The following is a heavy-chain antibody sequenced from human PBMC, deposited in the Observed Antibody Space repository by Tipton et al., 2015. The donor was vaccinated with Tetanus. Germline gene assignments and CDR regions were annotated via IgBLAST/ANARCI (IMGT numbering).Heavy chain of an antibody. CDR1: GGSISSGGYS. V-gene: IGHV4-30-2*06. D-gene: IGHD3-10*01. CDR3: ARSKLLWFGESRSGFDS. CDR2: IYPRGTT. J-gene: IGHJ4*02. Sequence: TLSLTCAVSGGSISSGGYSWNWIRQSPGKGLECIGYIYPRGTTFYNPSLESRVTISLDMSKNQFSLNLTSVTAADTAVYYCARSKLLWFGESRSGFDSWGQGTLVTVSA.